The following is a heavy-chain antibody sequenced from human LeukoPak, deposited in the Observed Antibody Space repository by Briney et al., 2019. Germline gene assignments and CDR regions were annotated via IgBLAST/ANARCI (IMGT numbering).Heavy chain of an antibody. D-gene: IGHD1/OR15-1a*01. CDR1: GYIFTSYY. CDR2: INPSGGST. J-gene: IGHJ6*02. Sequence: ASVKVSFKASGYIFTSYYMHWVRQAPGQGLEWMGIINPSGGSTSYAQKFQGRVTMTRDTSTSTVYMELSSLRSEDTAVYYCARGTIKTYGMDVWGQGTTVTVSS. V-gene: IGHV1-46*01. CDR3: ARGTIKTYGMDV.